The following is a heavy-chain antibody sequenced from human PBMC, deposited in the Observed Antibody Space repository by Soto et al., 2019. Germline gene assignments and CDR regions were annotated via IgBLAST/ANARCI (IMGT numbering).Heavy chain of an antibody. Sequence: GSLRLSCVVSGFTFSDFGMHWVRQSPGEGLAWVASISKDGLDRYYSESVKGRFTISRDDSKNTVFLQMNSLKVEDTAAYFCASPREGQWLVFDHWGQRTLVTVSS. CDR3: ASPREGQWLVFDH. J-gene: IGHJ4*02. V-gene: IGHV3-30*19. CDR2: ISKDGLDR. D-gene: IGHD6-19*01. CDR1: GFTFSDFG.